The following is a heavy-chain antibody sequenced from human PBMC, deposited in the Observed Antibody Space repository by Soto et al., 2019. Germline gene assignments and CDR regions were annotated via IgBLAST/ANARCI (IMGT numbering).Heavy chain of an antibody. D-gene: IGHD6-6*01. V-gene: IGHV1-69*12. CDR2: IIPIFGTA. J-gene: IGHJ6*02. CDR3: ARGNKAARAEPPSPPRMDV. Sequence: QVQLVQSGAEVKKPGSSVKVSCKASGGTFSSYAISWVRQAPGQGLEWMGGIIPIFGTANYAQKFQGRVTIAADESTSTAYMELSSLRSEDTAVYYCARGNKAARAEPPSPPRMDVWGQGTTVTVSS. CDR1: GGTFSSYA.